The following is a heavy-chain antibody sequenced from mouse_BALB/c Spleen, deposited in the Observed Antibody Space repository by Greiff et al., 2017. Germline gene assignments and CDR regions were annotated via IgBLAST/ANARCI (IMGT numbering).Heavy chain of an antibody. Sequence: VQRVESGAELVRPGSSVKISCKASGYAFSSYWMNWVKQRPGQGLEWIGQIYPGDGDTNYNGKFKGKATLTADKSSSTAYMQLSSLTSEDSAVYVCASETVITTKDYWGQGTTLTVSS. CDR1: GYAFSSYW. J-gene: IGHJ2*01. CDR2: IYPGDGDT. CDR3: ASETVITTKDY. D-gene: IGHD2-4*01. V-gene: IGHV1-80*01.